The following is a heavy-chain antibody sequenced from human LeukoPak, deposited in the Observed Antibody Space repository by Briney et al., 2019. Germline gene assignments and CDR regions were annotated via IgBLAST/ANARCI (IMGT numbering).Heavy chain of an antibody. D-gene: IGHD4-23*01. CDR2: IIPIFGTA. J-gene: IGHJ4*02. CDR1: GGTFSSYA. V-gene: IGHV1-69*05. Sequence: GASVNVSCKASGGTFSSYAISWVRQAPGQGLEWMGGIIPIFGTANYAQKFQGRVTITTDESTSTAYMELSSLRSEYTAVYYCARSPSTTVVTHFDYWGQGTLVTVSS. CDR3: ARSPSTTVVTHFDY.